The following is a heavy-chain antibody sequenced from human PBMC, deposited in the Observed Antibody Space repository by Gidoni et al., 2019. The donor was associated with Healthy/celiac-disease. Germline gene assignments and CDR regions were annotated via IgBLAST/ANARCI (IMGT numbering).Heavy chain of an antibody. Sequence: EVQLVASGGGLVQLGGSLSLSCAASGFAFSSYWMHWVRQAPGKGLVWVSRINSDGSSTSYADSVKGRFTISRDNAKNTLYLQMNSLRAEDTAVYYCARDLAGYSYGTAFGYWGQGTLVTVSS. V-gene: IGHV3-74*01. CDR2: INSDGSST. D-gene: IGHD5-18*01. CDR1: GFAFSSYW. CDR3: ARDLAGYSYGTAFGY. J-gene: IGHJ4*02.